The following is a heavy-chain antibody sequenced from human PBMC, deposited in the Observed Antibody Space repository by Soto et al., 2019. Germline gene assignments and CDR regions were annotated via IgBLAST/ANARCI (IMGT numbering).Heavy chain of an antibody. CDR1: GFSFNNYA. J-gene: IGHJ4*02. V-gene: IGHV3-23*01. CDR3: AKESLPEHYGDTLFDY. D-gene: IGHD4-17*01. Sequence: EVQLLESGGALVRPGGSLSLSCAASGFSFNNYALSWVRQAPGKGLEWVSTFSAGGRAYYAASVQGRFTIARDSSQDTVHLQISDLRPEDTAVYYCAKESLPEHYGDTLFDYWGQGTRVTVSS. CDR2: FSAGGRA.